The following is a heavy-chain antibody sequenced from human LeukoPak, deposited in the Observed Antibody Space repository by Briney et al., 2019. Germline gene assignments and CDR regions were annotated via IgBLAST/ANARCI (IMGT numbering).Heavy chain of an antibody. CDR2: IYYSGST. D-gene: IGHD2-2*01. J-gene: IGHJ5*02. CDR3: ARDRGST. V-gene: IGHV4-59*01. CDR1: GGSINSYY. Sequence: SETLSLTCTVSGGSINSYYWSWIRQPPGKGLEWIGYIYYSGSTNYNPSLKSRVTISVDKSKNQFSLKLSSVTAADTAVYYCARDRGSTWGQGTLVTVSS.